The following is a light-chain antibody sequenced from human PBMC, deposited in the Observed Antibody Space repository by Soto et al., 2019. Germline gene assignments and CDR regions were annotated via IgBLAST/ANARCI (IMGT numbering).Light chain of an antibody. J-gene: IGLJ1*01. CDR3: GSYTGNIYV. Sequence: QSVLTQPPSVSGAPGQRVTISCTGSSSNIGAHYGVHWYQQLPGTAPKLVVYGNNIRPAGVPERFSGSKSGTSASLAITGLQAEDEADYFCGSYTGNIYVFGNGTKLTVL. V-gene: IGLV1-40*01. CDR2: GNN. CDR1: SSNIGAHYG.